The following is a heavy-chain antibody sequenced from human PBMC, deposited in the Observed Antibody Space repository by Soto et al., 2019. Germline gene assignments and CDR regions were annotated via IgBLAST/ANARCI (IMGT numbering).Heavy chain of an antibody. Sequence: QTGGSLRLSCAASGFTFSSYTMSWVRQAPGKGLEWVSAISGSADSTYYEDSVEGRFTISRDNSKNTVYLQMNSLRAEDTAVYYCAPGPFFDYWGQGTLVTVSS. V-gene: IGHV3-23*01. D-gene: IGHD2-8*02. J-gene: IGHJ4*02. CDR1: GFTFSSYT. CDR3: APGPFFDY. CDR2: ISGSADST.